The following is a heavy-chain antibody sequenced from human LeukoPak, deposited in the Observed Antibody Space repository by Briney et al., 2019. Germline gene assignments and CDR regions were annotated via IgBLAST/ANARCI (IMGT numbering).Heavy chain of an antibody. Sequence: SETLSLTCAVYGGSFSGFHWNWIREPPGKGLEWIGYLNHSGSTNYNPSLKSRVTISVDTSKNQFSLKLSSVTAADTAVYYCARTVPHYYDSSGYYSDWGQGTLVTVSS. CDR2: LNHSGST. V-gene: IGHV4-34*01. D-gene: IGHD3-22*01. J-gene: IGHJ4*02. CDR3: ARTVPHYYDSSGYYSD. CDR1: GGSFSGFH.